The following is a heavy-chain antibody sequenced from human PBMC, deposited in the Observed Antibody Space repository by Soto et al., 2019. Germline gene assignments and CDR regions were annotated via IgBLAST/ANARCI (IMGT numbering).Heavy chain of an antibody. CDR3: PKDVGPYTHNYLDY. D-gene: IGHD3-16*01. J-gene: IGHJ4*02. V-gene: IGHV3-9*01. Sequence: EVQLVESGGGLVQPGRSLRLSCVASGITFDDYAMHWVRQAPAKGLEWVSGISWNSGSRDYAVSVKGRFTISRDNAKNSLYLQTNSLRAEDTALYYCPKDVGPYTHNYLDYWGQGTLVTVSS. CDR1: GITFDDYA. CDR2: ISWNSGSR.